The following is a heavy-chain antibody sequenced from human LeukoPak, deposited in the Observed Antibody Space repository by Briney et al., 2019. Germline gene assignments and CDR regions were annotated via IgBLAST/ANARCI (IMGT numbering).Heavy chain of an antibody. CDR3: ARGFLRYSSSCFDY. CDR1: GFTFSSYG. D-gene: IGHD6-13*01. Sequence: GGSLRLSCAASGFTFSSYGMHWVRQAPGKGLEWVAVIWYDGSNKYYADSVKGRFTVSRDNSKNALYLQMNSLRAEDTAVYYCARGFLRYSSSCFDYWGQGTLVTVSS. CDR2: IWYDGSNK. V-gene: IGHV3-33*01. J-gene: IGHJ4*02.